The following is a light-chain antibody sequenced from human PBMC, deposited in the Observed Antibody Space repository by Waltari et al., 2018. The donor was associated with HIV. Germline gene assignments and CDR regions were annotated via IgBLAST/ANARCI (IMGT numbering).Light chain of an antibody. CDR1: QSVSSN. CDR3: QQYNNWPPYT. V-gene: IGKV3-15*01. CDR2: GAS. J-gene: IGKJ2*01. Sequence: EIVMTQPPATLSVSSGDRATLSCRASQSVSSNLAWYQQKPCQAPRLLIYGASTRATGIPARFSGSGSGTEFTLTISSLQSEDFAVYYCQQYNNWPPYTFGQGTKLEIK.